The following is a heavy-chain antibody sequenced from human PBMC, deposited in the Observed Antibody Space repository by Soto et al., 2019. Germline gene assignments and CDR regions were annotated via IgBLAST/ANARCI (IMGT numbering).Heavy chain of an antibody. CDR2: IIPIFGTA. Sequence: SVKVSCKASGGTFSSYAISWVRQAPGQGLEWMGGIIPIFGTANYAQKFQGRVTITADESTSTAYTELSSLRSEDTAVYYCARNGYCSGGSCYAILDYWGQGTLVTVSS. CDR1: GGTFSSYA. CDR3: ARNGYCSGGSCYAILDY. D-gene: IGHD2-15*01. J-gene: IGHJ4*02. V-gene: IGHV1-69*13.